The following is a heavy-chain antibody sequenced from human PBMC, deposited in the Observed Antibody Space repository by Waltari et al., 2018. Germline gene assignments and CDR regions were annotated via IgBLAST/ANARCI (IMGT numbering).Heavy chain of an antibody. CDR1: GGSISNYY. CDR2: IYYNGGA. J-gene: IGHJ4*02. V-gene: IGHV4-59*07. Sequence: QVQLQESGPGLVKPSDTLSLTCTVSGGSISNYYWSWIRLPPGKGLEWIGSIYYNGGAQYNPSLKSRVIISVDTSKSQFSLTLSSVTAADMAVYYCVRGGGSFDYWGQGTLVTVSS. D-gene: IGHD1-26*01. CDR3: VRGGGSFDY.